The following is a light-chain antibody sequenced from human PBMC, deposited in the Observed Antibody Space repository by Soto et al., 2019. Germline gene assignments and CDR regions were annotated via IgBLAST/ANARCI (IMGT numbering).Light chain of an antibody. CDR2: GAS. CDR3: QQYNDWWT. Sequence: EMVMTQSPSTLSVSPGATATLSCRATQSVSNNLAWNHQKPGQAHRLLIYGASTRAPGITARFSGSGSGKEVTLTISSLQSEDFAVYYCQQYNDWWTCGQGTKVDIK. V-gene: IGKV3-15*01. J-gene: IGKJ1*01. CDR1: QSVSNN.